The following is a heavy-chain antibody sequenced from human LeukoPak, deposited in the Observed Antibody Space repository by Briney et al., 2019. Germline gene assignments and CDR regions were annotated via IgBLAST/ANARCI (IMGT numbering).Heavy chain of an antibody. CDR1: GGTFSSYA. V-gene: IGHV1-69*13. D-gene: IGHD2-15*01. CDR2: IIPIFGTA. J-gene: IGHJ4*02. CDR3: ARSTARGSCYDY. Sequence: ASVKVSCKASGGTFSSYAISWVRQAPGQGLEWMGGIIPIFGTANYAQKFQGRVTITADESTSTAYMELSSLRSEDTAVYYCARSTARGSCYDYWGQGTLVTVSS.